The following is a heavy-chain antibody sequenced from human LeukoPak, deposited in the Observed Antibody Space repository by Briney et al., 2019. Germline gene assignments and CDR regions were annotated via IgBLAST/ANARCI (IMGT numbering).Heavy chain of an antibody. D-gene: IGHD6-13*01. Sequence: PGGSLRLSCAASGFTFSSYSMNWVRQAPGKGLEWVSSISSSSNYIYYADSLKGRFTISRDNAKNSLYLQMNGLRAEDTAVYYCGRDLYSGSWGYYYGMDVWGKGTTVTVSS. V-gene: IGHV3-21*01. CDR1: GFTFSSYS. J-gene: IGHJ6*04. CDR2: ISSSSNYI. CDR3: GRDLYSGSWGYYYGMDV.